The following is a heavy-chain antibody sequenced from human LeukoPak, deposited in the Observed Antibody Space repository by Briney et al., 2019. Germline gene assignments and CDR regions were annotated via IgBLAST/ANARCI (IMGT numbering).Heavy chain of an antibody. D-gene: IGHD1-26*01. J-gene: IGHJ6*02. V-gene: IGHV3-30*18. Sequence: TGGSLRLSCAASGFTFSTYGMHGVRQAPGKGLEWVAVISYDGSNKYYADSVRGRFTISRDNSKNTLYLQMNSLRAEDTAVYYCAKEVYSGSYYSISSYYYGMDVWGQGTTVTVSS. CDR1: GFTFSTYG. CDR3: AKEVYSGSYYSISSYYYGMDV. CDR2: ISYDGSNK.